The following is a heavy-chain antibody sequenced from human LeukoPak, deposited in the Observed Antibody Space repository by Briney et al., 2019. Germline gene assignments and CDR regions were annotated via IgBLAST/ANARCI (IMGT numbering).Heavy chain of an antibody. D-gene: IGHD6-13*01. J-gene: IGHJ3*02. CDR3: ARAEGYGAFDI. Sequence: PGGSLRLSCAASGFTFDDYGLSWVRQAPGKGLEWVSSISSSSSYIYYADSVKGRFTISRDNAKNSLYLQMNSLRAEDTAVYYCARAEGYGAFDIWGQGTMVTVSS. CDR2: ISSSSSYI. CDR1: GFTFDDYG. V-gene: IGHV3-21*01.